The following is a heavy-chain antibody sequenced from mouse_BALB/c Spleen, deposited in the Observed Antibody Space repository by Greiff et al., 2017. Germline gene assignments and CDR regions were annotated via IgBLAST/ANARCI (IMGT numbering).Heavy chain of an antibody. D-gene: IGHD2-1*01. Sequence: VQLQQSGPELVKPGASVKMSCKASGYTFTSYVMHWVKQKPGQGLEWIGYINPYNDGTKYNEKFKGKATLTYDKSSSTAYMELSSLTSEDSAVYYCARGGNYEGYYAMDYWGQGTSVTVSS. J-gene: IGHJ4*01. CDR3: ARGGNYEGYYAMDY. CDR2: INPYNDGT. CDR1: GYTFTSYV. V-gene: IGHV1-14*01.